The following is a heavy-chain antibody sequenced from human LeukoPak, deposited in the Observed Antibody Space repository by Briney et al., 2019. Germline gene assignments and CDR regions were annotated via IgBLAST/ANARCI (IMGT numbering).Heavy chain of an antibody. CDR2: IYTSGST. CDR1: GGSISSYY. V-gene: IGHV4-4*07. D-gene: IGHD3-3*01. CDR3: ARAQRPYDFWSGYYKPRMDWFDP. Sequence: PSETLSLTCTVSGGSISSYYWSWIRQPAGKGLEWIGRIYTSGSTNYNPSLKSRVTMSVDTSKNQFSLKLSSVTAADTAVYYCARAQRPYDFWSGYYKPRMDWFDPWGQGTLVTVS. J-gene: IGHJ5*02.